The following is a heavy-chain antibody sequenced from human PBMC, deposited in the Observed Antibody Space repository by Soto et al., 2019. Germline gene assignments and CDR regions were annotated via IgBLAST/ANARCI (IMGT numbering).Heavy chain of an antibody. J-gene: IGHJ6*02. D-gene: IGHD3-10*01. CDR1: GFTFSSYS. V-gene: IGHV3-21*01. Sequence: EVQLVESGGGLVKPGGSLRLSCAASGFTFSSYSMNWVRQAPGKGLEWVSSISSSSSYIYYADSVKGRFTISRDNAKNSLYLQMNSLRAEDTAVYYCARDHPYGSGSYYYSYYGMDVWGQGTTVTVSS. CDR2: ISSSSSYI. CDR3: ARDHPYGSGSYYYSYYGMDV.